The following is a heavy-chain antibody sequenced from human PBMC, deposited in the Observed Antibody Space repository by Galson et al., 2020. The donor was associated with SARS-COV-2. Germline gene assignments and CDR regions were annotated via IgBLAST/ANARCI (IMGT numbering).Heavy chain of an antibody. CDR3: ARAQSGSYKYAFDI. CDR2: ISYDGSTR. D-gene: IGHD1-26*01. J-gene: IGHJ3*02. V-gene: IGHV3-30*04. Sequence: GGSLRLSCAASGFTFSFYAMHWGRQDPGKGLQWVAVISYDGSTRYYADSVKGRFTISRDNSKNTLFLQMNSLRPDDTAIYYCARAQSGSYKYAFDIWGQGTMVTVSS. CDR1: GFTFSFYA.